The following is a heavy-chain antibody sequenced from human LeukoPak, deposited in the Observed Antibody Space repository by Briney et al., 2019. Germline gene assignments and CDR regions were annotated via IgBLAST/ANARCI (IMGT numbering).Heavy chain of an antibody. CDR1: GFTFSSYA. V-gene: IGHV3-30*14. D-gene: IGHD3-22*01. CDR3: ARNTPHYYDRRGSFDY. J-gene: IGHJ4*02. CDR2: ISYDGSNK. Sequence: GGSLRLSCAASGFTFSSYAMHWVRQAPGKGLEWVAVISYDGSNKYYADSVKGRFTISRDNSTNTLYLQMNSLRAEDTAVYYCARNTPHYYDRRGSFDYWGQGTLVTVSS.